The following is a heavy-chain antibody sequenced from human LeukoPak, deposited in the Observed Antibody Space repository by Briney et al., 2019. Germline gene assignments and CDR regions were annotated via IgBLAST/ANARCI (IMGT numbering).Heavy chain of an antibody. CDR2: INHSGSN. J-gene: IGHJ6*03. CDR3: ARSGYCSSTSCPRYYYYYYMDV. CDR1: GGSFSGYY. V-gene: IGHV4-34*01. D-gene: IGHD2-2*01. Sequence: SETLSLTCAVYGGSFSGYYWGWIRQPPGKGLEWMGEINHSGSNNYYPSLKSRVSISVHTSKNQFSLKLSSVTAADTAVYYCARSGYCSSTSCPRYYYYYYMDVWGKGTTVTVSS.